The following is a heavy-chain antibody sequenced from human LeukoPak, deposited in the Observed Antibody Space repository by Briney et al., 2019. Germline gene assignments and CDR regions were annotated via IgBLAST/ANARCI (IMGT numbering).Heavy chain of an antibody. CDR2: IWYDGSNK. CDR3: AREYGFGELFLDY. V-gene: IGHV3-33*01. J-gene: IGHJ4*02. D-gene: IGHD3-10*01. Sequence: GGALRLSCAASGFTLSSYGMPWVRQAPGKGLEWVAVIWYDGSNKYYADSVKGRFTISRDNSKNTLYLQMNSLRAEDTAVYYCAREYGFGELFLDYWGQGTLVTVSS. CDR1: GFTLSSYG.